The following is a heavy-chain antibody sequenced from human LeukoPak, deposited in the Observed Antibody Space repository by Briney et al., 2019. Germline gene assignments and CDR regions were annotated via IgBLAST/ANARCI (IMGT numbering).Heavy chain of an antibody. Sequence: ASVTLSCKAAGYTYTGYYLHWVRRAPRPRPGWMGWINTNSGAAYYQQKLHGRITITRDTSISTAYMELNRLISDDTAVYYCARVVEVGVPGFQNWVQGTLVTVSS. CDR3: ARVVEVGVPGFQN. V-gene: IGHV1-2*02. CDR1: GYTYTGYY. J-gene: IGHJ1*01. CDR2: INTNSGAA. D-gene: IGHD3-22*01.